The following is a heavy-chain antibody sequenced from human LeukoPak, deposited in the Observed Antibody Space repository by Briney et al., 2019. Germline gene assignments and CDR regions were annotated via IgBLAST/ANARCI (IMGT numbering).Heavy chain of an antibody. V-gene: IGHV4-39*07. Sequence: PSETLSLTCTVSGGSISSSSYYWGWIRQPPGKGLEWIGSIYYSGSTYYNPSLKSRVTISVDTSKNQFSLKLSSVTAADTAVYYCARDGNSGSAPGFDYWGQGTLVTVSS. CDR3: ARDGNSGSAPGFDY. CDR1: GGSISSSSYY. D-gene: IGHD1-26*01. J-gene: IGHJ4*02. CDR2: IYYSGST.